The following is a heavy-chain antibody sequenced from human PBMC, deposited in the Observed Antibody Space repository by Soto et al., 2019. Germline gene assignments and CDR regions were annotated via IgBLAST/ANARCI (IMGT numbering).Heavy chain of an antibody. CDR2: INPTLDST. D-gene: IGHD6-25*01. CDR1: GIMSSGYG. J-gene: IGHJ4*02. CDR3: ATMKRARLDS. V-gene: IGHV1-69*09. Sequence: QEQVVQSGPAMKEPGSSVKVSCRASGIMSSGYGFSWVRQAPGQGLEWVGRINPTLDSTQYAQNLQGRVSITVDKSTDTAYLEVTSLRLDDTAIYFCATMKRARLDSWGRGTVVTVSS.